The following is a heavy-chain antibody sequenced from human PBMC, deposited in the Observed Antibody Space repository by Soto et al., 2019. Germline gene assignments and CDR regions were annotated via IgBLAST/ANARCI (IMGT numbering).Heavy chain of an antibody. D-gene: IGHD3-10*01. V-gene: IGHV3-23*01. J-gene: IGHJ4*02. Sequence: EVQLLESGGGLVQPGGSLRLSCAASGFTFNNYVMASVRQAPGKGLEWVSGISGSDGSTVYADSMKGRFSISRDNSKNTVYLQVHSLRAGDTAVYYCVRVNFRGTQLWLEAFDYWGRGTLVSVSS. CDR3: VRVNFRGTQLWLEAFDY. CDR1: GFTFNNYV. CDR2: ISGSDGST.